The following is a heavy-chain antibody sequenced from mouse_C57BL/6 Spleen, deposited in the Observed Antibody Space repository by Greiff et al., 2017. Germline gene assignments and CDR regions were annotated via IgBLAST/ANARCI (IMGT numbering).Heavy chain of an antibody. CDR2: IDPETGGT. J-gene: IGHJ3*01. V-gene: IGHV1-15*01. D-gene: IGHD2-1*01. Sequence: VQLQQSGAELVRPGASVTLSCKASGYTFTDYEMHWVKQTPVHGLEWIGAIDPETGGTAYNQKFKGKAILTADKSSSTAYMELRSLTSEDSAVYYCTLNYYGNFFAYWGQGTLVTVSA. CDR1: GYTFTDYE. CDR3: TLNYYGNFFAY.